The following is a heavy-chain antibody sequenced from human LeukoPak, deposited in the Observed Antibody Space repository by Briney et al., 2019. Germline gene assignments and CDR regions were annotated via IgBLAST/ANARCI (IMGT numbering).Heavy chain of an antibody. V-gene: IGHV4-39*01. CDR1: GGPISSSSYY. J-gene: IGHJ4*02. Sequence: SETLSLTCTVSGGPISSSSYYWGWIRQPPGKGLEWIGSIYYSGSTYYNPSLKSRVTISVDTSKNQFSLKLSSVTAADTAVYYCARSFSYYDFWSGYGYYFDYWGQGTLVTVSS. D-gene: IGHD3-3*01. CDR2: IYYSGST. CDR3: ARSFSYYDFWSGYGYYFDY.